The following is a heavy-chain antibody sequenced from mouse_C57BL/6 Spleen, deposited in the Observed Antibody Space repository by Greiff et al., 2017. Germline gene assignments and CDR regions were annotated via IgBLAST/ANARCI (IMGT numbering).Heavy chain of an antibody. CDR2: INPNDGGT. V-gene: IGHV1-18*01. CDR3: ARSRLNYYCGSSDAMDY. D-gene: IGHD1-1*01. J-gene: IGHJ4*01. Sequence: EVQLVESGPELVKPGASVKIPCKASGYKITDYNMDWVKQSHGKSLEWIGDINPNDGGTIYNPKFKCKATLTVDTSSSTAYMELRSLTSDDTAVYYCARSRLNYYCGSSDAMDYWGQGTSVTVSS. CDR1: GYKITDYN.